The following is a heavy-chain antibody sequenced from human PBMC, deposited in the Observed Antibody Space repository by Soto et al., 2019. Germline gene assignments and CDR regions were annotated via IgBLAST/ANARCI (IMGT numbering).Heavy chain of an antibody. CDR1: GFTFRVYS. D-gene: IGHD6-19*01. CDR3: ARSVEGHFDF. V-gene: IGHV3-48*02. J-gene: IGHJ4*01. Sequence: EVQLVESGGGLVQPGGSLGLSCSASGFTFRVYSMNWVRQAPGKGLELVSYITSDERTIHYADSVKGRFTIYRDNAKNSVYLQMTSLRDEETAVYYCARSVEGHFDFLGQGILVTVSS. CDR2: ITSDERTI.